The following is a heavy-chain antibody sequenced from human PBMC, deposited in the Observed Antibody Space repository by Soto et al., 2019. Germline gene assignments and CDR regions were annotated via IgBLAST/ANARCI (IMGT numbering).Heavy chain of an antibody. CDR2: IYYSGST. D-gene: IGHD2-15*01. CDR3: ARERYCSGGTCQRFDAFDI. Sequence: SETLSLTCTVSGGSISSYYWSWIRQPPGKGLEWIGYIYYSGSTNYNPSLKSRVTISVDTSKNQFSLKLSSVTAADTAVYYCARERYCSGGTCQRFDAFDIWGQGTMVTVSS. CDR1: GGSISSYY. J-gene: IGHJ3*02. V-gene: IGHV4-59*01.